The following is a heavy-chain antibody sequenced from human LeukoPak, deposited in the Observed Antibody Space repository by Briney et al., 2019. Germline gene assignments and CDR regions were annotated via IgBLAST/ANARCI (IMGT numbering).Heavy chain of an antibody. CDR3: ASSKRGPRPIGNYYYYYGMDV. J-gene: IGHJ6*02. Sequence: GASVKVSCKASGGTFSSYAISWVRQAPGQGLEWMGRIIPILGIANYAQKFQGRVTITADKSTSTAYMELSSLRSEDTAVYYCASSKRGPRPIGNYYYYYGMDVWGQGTTVTVSS. V-gene: IGHV1-69*04. D-gene: IGHD4-23*01. CDR2: IIPILGIA. CDR1: GGTFSSYA.